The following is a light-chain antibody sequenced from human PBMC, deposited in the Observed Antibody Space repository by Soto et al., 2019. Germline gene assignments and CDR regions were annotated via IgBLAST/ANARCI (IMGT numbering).Light chain of an antibody. V-gene: IGKV1-6*01. CDR1: QGIRSA. J-gene: IGKJ4*01. CDR2: DAS. Sequence: AIQLTQSPASRSSFLLDTVTITCRASQGIRSALSWYQQKPGKAPKFLIFDASNSQTGVPSRFSGSGSGTDFTLTISSLQPQDFATYFCLQDGDYPLTFGGGTKVDIK. CDR3: LQDGDYPLT.